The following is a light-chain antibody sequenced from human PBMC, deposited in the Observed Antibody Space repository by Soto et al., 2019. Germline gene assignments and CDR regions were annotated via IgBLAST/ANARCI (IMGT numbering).Light chain of an antibody. V-gene: IGKV4-1*01. CDR3: QQYESTPPT. J-gene: IGKJ2*01. CDR1: QSVLYSSNNKNY. Sequence: DIVMTQSPDSLAVSLGERATINFKSSQSVLYSSNNKNYLAWYQQRPGQPPKLLIYWASTRESGVPDRFSGSGSGTDFTLTITSLQAEDVAVYYCQQYESTPPTFGQRTKLEIK. CDR2: WAS.